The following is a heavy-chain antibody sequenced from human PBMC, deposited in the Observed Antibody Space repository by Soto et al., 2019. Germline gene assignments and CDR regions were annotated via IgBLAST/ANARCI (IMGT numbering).Heavy chain of an antibody. Sequence: EVQLLESGGGLVQPGGSLRLSCAASGFTFSNHAMSWVRQAPGKGLEWVSAISGNGISTYYADSVRGRFTISRDNSKNTRYLPMNRLRADDTAVYYFARDAIAMVRGTNNWFDPWGQGTLVTVST. CDR3: ARDAIAMVRGTNNWFDP. CDR2: ISGNGIST. CDR1: GFTFSNHA. D-gene: IGHD3-10*01. V-gene: IGHV3-23*01. J-gene: IGHJ5*02.